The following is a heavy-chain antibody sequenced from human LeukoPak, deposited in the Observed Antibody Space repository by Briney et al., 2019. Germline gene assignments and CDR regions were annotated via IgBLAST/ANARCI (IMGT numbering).Heavy chain of an antibody. CDR2: IKEDGSEK. J-gene: IGHJ5*02. CDR1: GFTFSYYW. V-gene: IGHV3-7*01. Sequence: PGGSLTLSCAAAGFTFSYYWMRWVRQAPGKGLEWVANIKEDGSEKYYVDSVKGRFTISTDNARNSVFLQMSSLRAEDTAVYYCVSTTGPWGQGTLVTVSS. CDR3: VSTTGP. D-gene: IGHD1-7*01.